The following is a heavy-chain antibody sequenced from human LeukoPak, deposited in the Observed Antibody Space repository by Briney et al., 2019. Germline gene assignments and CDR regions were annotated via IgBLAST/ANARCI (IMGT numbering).Heavy chain of an antibody. J-gene: IGHJ4*02. CDR3: ARLGLELRIDY. CDR1: GGSISNGAYY. CDR2: FYGSGSA. Sequence: PSETLSLTCAVSGGSISNGAYYWSWIRQPPGKGLEWIGYFYGSGSASYNPSLKSRVTISVDRSNNQFSLKMSSVTAADTAVYYCARLGLELRIDYWGQGTLVTVSS. V-gene: IGHV4-30-2*01. D-gene: IGHD1-7*01.